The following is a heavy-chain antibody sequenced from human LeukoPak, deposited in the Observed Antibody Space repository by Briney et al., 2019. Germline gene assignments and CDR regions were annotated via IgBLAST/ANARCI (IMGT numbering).Heavy chain of an antibody. CDR2: ISGSGGRT. CDR1: GITLSNYG. Sequence: GGSLRLSCAVSGITLSNYGMSWVRQAPGKGLEWVAGISGSGGRTDYADSVKGGFTISRDNSKKTLFIQMESQREEDTAVYFWAKRGVVIRVFLVGFHKEAYYFDSWGQGALVTVSS. V-gene: IGHV3-23*01. CDR3: AKRGVVIRVFLVGFHKEAYYFDS. J-gene: IGHJ4*02. D-gene: IGHD2-21*01.